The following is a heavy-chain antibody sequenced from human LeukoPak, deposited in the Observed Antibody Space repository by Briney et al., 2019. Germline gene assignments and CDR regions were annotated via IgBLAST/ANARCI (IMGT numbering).Heavy chain of an antibody. D-gene: IGHD2-15*01. CDR3: TRNLGYCTGGGCYADY. CDR2: IRYDGSNK. V-gene: IGHV3-30*02. CDR1: GFTFGSYG. J-gene: IGHJ4*02. Sequence: GESLKISCAASGFTFGSYGMHWVRHAPGRGLKWVALIRYDGSNKYYADSVKGRFTISRDNSKNTLYLQMNSLRAEDTAVYYCTRNLGYCTGGGCYADYWGQGTLVTVSS.